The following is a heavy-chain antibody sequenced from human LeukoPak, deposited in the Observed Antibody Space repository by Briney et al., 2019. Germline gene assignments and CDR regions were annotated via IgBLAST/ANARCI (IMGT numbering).Heavy chain of an antibody. CDR2: ITDSGRKT. CDR3: AKITMATTPNF. CDR1: GFIFSNYG. Sequence: GGSLRLSCAASGFIFSNYGMNWVRQASGKGLEWVSGITDSGRKTYYADSVKGRFSISRDNSRNTLYLQMSDLRAEDTAVYYCAKITMATTPNFWGQGTLVTVSS. J-gene: IGHJ4*02. D-gene: IGHD3-10*01. V-gene: IGHV3-23*01.